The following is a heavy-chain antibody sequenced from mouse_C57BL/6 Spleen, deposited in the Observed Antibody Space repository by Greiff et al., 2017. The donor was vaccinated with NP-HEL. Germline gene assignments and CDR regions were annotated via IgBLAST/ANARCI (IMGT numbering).Heavy chain of an antibody. CDR3: ARSEDYYGSRGFAY. CDR2: IDPSDSCT. V-gene: IGHV1-50*01. D-gene: IGHD1-1*01. CDR1: GYTFTSYW. Sequence: QVHVQQPGAELVKPGASVKLSCKASGYTFTSYWMQWVKQRPGQGLEWIGEIDPSDSCTNYNQKFKGKATLTVDTSSSTAYMQLSSLTSEDSAVYYCARSEDYYGSRGFAYWGQGTLVTVSA. J-gene: IGHJ3*01.